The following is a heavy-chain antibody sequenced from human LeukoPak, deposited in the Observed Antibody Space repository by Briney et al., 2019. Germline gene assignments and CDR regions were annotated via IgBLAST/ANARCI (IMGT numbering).Heavy chain of an antibody. Sequence: TGGSLRLSCAASGFTLRSYWMSWVRPAPGRGLERVANIKHDGSQKYYVDSVKGRITISRDNAKNSLYLQMNSLRAEDTAVYYCARDGMGGIKAFDIWGQGTMVTVSS. J-gene: IGHJ3*02. CDR2: IKHDGSQK. D-gene: IGHD3-16*01. CDR3: ARDGMGGIKAFDI. V-gene: IGHV3-7*05. CDR1: GFTLRSYW.